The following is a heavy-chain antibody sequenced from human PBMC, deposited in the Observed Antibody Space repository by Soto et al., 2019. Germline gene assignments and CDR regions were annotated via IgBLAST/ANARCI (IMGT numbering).Heavy chain of an antibody. CDR3: ARAGSLGLYYYYGMDV. D-gene: IGHD3-10*01. V-gene: IGHV3-66*01. CDR1: GFTVSSNY. Sequence: EVPLVESGGGLVQPGGSLRLSCAASGFTVSSNYMSWVRQAPGKGLEWVSVIYSGGSTYYADSVKGRFTISRDNSKNTLYLQMNSLRAEDTAVYYCARAGSLGLYYYYGMDVWGQGTTVTVSS. CDR2: IYSGGST. J-gene: IGHJ6*02.